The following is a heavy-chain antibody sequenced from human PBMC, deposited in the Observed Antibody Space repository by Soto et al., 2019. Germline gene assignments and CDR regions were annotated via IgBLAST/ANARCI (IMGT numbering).Heavy chain of an antibody. CDR3: ARDRSTYGGGGTGEVKENWFDP. D-gene: IGHD2-8*01. Sequence: SETLSLTCSVSGGSISRYYWSWIRQPPGKGLEWIGYAYYSGNTGYNPSLKSRVTMAVDTSKSQVSLKLSSVTAADTAVYYCARDRSTYGGGGTGEVKENWFDPWGQGALVTVSS. J-gene: IGHJ5*02. CDR2: AYYSGNT. V-gene: IGHV4-59*01. CDR1: GGSISRYY.